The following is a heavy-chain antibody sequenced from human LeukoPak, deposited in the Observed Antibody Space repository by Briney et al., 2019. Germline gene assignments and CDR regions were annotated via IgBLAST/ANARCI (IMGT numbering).Heavy chain of an antibody. Sequence: PGGSLRLSRAASGFTFSSYRMNWVRQAPGKGLEWVSYISSSSSTIYYADSVKGRFTISRDNAKNSLYLQMNSLRAEDTAVYYCAKEDGVTMIVVARGMDVWGKGATVTVSS. CDR1: GFTFSSYR. CDR2: ISSSSSTI. J-gene: IGHJ6*03. D-gene: IGHD3-22*01. CDR3: AKEDGVTMIVVARGMDV. V-gene: IGHV3-48*01.